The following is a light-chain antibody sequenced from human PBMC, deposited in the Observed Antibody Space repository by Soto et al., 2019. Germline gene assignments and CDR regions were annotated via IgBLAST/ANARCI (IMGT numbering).Light chain of an antibody. CDR3: QQYGGSPRT. V-gene: IGKV3-20*01. Sequence: EIVLTQSPGTLSLSPGERATLSCRASQSVGESLVWYQQKPGQAPRLLIYRASTRATGIPDRFSGSGSGTDVTLTISRLAPEDFAVYYCQQYGGSPRTFGQGTKVERK. J-gene: IGKJ1*01. CDR2: RAS. CDR1: QSVGES.